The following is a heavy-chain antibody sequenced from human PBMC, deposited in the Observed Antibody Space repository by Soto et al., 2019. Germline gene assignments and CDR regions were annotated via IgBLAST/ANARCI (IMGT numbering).Heavy chain of an antibody. V-gene: IGHV4-39*01. CDR3: ARHRTRLQQLDYYYYYMDV. J-gene: IGHJ6*03. Sequence: SETLSLTCTVSGGSISSSSYYWGWIRQPPGKGLEWIGSIYYSGSTYYNPSLKSRVTISVDTSKNQFSLKLSSVTAADTAVYYFARHRTRLQQLDYYYYYMDVWGKGTTVTVSS. CDR2: IYYSGST. CDR1: GGSISSSSYY. D-gene: IGHD6-13*01.